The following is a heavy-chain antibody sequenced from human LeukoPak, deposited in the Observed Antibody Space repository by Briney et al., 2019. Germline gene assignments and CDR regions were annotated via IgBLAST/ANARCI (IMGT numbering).Heavy chain of an antibody. D-gene: IGHD6-6*01. V-gene: IGHV3-7*03. CDR1: GFTFSNYW. J-gene: IGHJ3*01. CDR3: ARSSYSSSSSV. CDR2: IKQDDSEK. Sequence: PGGSLRLSCVVSGFTFSNYWMSWVRQAPGKGLEWVANIKQDDSEKHYVDSVKGRFTVSRDNAKNSLYLQINSLRAEDTAVYYCARSSYSSSSSVWGQGTMVTVSS.